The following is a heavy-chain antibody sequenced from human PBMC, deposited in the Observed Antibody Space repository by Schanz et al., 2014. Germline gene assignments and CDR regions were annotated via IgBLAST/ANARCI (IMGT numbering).Heavy chain of an antibody. J-gene: IGHJ6*02. CDR2: IMPLRGIG. V-gene: IGHV1-69*02. CDR1: GGTFSSFG. D-gene: IGHD6-19*01. Sequence: VQLEQSGAEVKKPGSSVKVSCKASGGTFSSFGINWVRQAPGQGLEWMGRIMPLRGIGNNAWKFQDRLTITADKSMNITYMELISLGTEDTAVYYCTRLRRADPNGFDVWGQGTTVTVS. CDR3: TRLRRADPNGFDV.